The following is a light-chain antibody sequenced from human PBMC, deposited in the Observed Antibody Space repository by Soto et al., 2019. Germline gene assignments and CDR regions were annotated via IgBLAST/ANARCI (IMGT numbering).Light chain of an antibody. CDR1: SSDVGGSNF. CDR2: DVA. J-gene: IGLJ1*01. Sequence: QSALTQPPSASGSPGQSITISCTGTSSDVGGSNFVSWYQQHPGKPPKLIIYDVANRPSGVSNRFSGSKSGSTASLIISRLQTEDEADYYCVSYTSSTTYVFGTGTKVTV. CDR3: VSYTSSTTYV. V-gene: IGLV2-14*03.